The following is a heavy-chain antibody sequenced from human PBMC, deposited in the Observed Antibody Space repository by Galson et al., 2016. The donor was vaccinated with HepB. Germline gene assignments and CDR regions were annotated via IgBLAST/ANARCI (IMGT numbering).Heavy chain of an antibody. CDR3: ARDEFGLAAAPSSAFDI. Sequence: SLRLSCAASGFTFSTYTMNWVRQAPGKGLEWVSYISSSSSSKYYADSVKGRFTISRDNARNSLYLQMSSLRPEDAALYYCARDEFGLAAAPSSAFDIWGQGTMVTVSS. CDR1: GFTFSTYT. D-gene: IGHD6-13*01. CDR2: ISSSSSSK. J-gene: IGHJ3*02. V-gene: IGHV3-48*04.